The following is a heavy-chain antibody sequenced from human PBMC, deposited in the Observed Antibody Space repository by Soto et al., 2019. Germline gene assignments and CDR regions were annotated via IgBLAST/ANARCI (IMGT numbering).Heavy chain of an antibody. Sequence: GGSLGLSCVASGFSLSDYAVNWVRQAPGKWLEWVSFISSDSRTIYYADSVEGRFTVSRDNARNSVSLQMDSLRDEDAAVYYCARIKLVEWFFINVDVYDMDVWGQGTPVTVSS. D-gene: IGHD3-3*01. CDR2: ISSDSRTI. V-gene: IGHV3-48*02. CDR3: ARIKLVEWFFINVDVYDMDV. CDR1: GFSLSDYA. J-gene: IGHJ6*02.